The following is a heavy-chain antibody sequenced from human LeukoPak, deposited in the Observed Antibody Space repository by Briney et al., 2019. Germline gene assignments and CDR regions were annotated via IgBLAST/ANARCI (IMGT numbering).Heavy chain of an antibody. V-gene: IGHV4-34*01. D-gene: IGHD6-19*01. J-gene: IGHJ4*02. CDR2: INHSGST. CDR3: ARGLAVAAKWRGERGADY. Sequence: PSETLSLTCAVYGGSFSGYYWSWIRQPPGKGLEWIGEINHSGSTNYNPSLKSRVTISVDTSKNQFSLKLSSVTAADTAVYYCARGLAVAAKWRGERGADYWGQGTLVTVSS. CDR1: GGSFSGYY.